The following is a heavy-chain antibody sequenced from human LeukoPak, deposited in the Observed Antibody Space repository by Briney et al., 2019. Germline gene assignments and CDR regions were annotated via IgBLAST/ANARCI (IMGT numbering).Heavy chain of an antibody. CDR1: GCTFSSYW. Sequence: PGGSLRLSYAASGCTFSSYWMYWVRQAPGKGLVWVSRINKDVTTTYADSVKGRFTMSRDNAKNTLYLQMNSLRADDTAVYYCARGYTYGSIDYWGQGTLVTVSS. J-gene: IGHJ4*02. D-gene: IGHD5-18*01. CDR2: INKDVTT. V-gene: IGHV3-74*01. CDR3: ARGYTYGSIDY.